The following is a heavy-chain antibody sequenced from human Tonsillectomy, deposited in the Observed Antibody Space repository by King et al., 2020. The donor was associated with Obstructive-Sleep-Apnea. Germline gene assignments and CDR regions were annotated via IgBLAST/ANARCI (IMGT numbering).Heavy chain of an antibody. CDR1: GGSISSSSFY. D-gene: IGHD3-10*01. CDR3: ARSEEWRGFNWFDP. Sequence: QLQESGPGLVKPSETLSLTCSVSGGSISSSSFYWGWIRQPPGRGLGWIGTISYSGSTYYNPSLKSRVTISVDTSKKQISLRLSSVTAADTAVYYCARSEEWRGFNWFDPWGQGTLVTVSS. J-gene: IGHJ5*02. CDR2: ISYSGST. V-gene: IGHV4-39*07.